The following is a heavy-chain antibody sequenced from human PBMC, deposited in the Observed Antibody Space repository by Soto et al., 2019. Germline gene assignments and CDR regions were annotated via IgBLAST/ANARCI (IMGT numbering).Heavy chain of an antibody. V-gene: IGHV4-34*01. D-gene: IGHD3-22*01. CDR2: INHSGST. CDR1: GGSFSGYY. J-gene: IGHJ5*02. CDR3: ARGYYYDSSGYYRNWFDP. Sequence: SETLSLTCAVYGGSFSGYYWSWIRQPPGKGLEWIGEINHSGSTNYNPSLKSRVTISVDTSKNQFSLKLSSVTAADTAVYYCARGYYYDSSGYYRNWFDPWGQGTLVTVSS.